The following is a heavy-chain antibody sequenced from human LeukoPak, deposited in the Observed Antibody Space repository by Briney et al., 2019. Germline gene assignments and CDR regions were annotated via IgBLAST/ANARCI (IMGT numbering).Heavy chain of an antibody. CDR3: ARDAERGFDYSNSLKY. J-gene: IGHJ4*02. CDR2: INTDGTVT. Sequence: PGGSLRLSCAASGFTFSKYWMLWVRQAPGKGLESVSRINTDGTVTTYADSVKGRFTVSRDNFRNTLYLQMNSLRGEDTAVYYCARDAERGFDYSNSLKYWGQGTLVTVSS. CDR1: GFTFSKYW. D-gene: IGHD4-11*01. V-gene: IGHV3-74*01.